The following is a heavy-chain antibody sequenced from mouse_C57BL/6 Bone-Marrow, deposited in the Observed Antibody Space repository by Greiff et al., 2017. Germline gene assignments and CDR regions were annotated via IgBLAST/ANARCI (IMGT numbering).Heavy chain of an antibody. V-gene: IGHV1-50*01. CDR2: IDPSDSYT. J-gene: IGHJ4*01. D-gene: IGHD2-3*01. Sequence: QVQLQQPGAELVKPGASVKLSCKASGYTFTSYWMQWVKQRPGQGLEWIGEIDPSDSYTNYNQKFKGKATLTVDTSSSTAYMQLSSLTSEDSAVYYWARSGWSYAMDYWGQGTSVTVSS. CDR1: GYTFTSYW. CDR3: ARSGWSYAMDY.